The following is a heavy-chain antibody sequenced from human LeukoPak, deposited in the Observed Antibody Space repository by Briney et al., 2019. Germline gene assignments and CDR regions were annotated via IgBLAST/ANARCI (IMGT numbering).Heavy chain of an antibody. J-gene: IGHJ3*02. CDR3: ARGGGYGDSQNRIGAFDI. CDR1: GGSISNYY. CDR2: IYYSGST. D-gene: IGHD4-17*01. Sequence: PSETLSLTCTVSGGSISNYYWSWIRQPPGKRLEWIGYIYYSGSTNYNPSLESRVTISVDTSKNQFSLKLSSVAAADTAVYYCARGGGYGDSQNRIGAFDIWGQGTMVTVSS. V-gene: IGHV4-59*01.